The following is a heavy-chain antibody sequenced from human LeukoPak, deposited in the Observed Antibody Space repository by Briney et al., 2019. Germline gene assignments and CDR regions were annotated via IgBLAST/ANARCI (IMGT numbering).Heavy chain of an antibody. CDR1: GFTFSSYA. Sequence: GGSLRLSCAASGFTFSSYAMSWVRQAPGKGLEWVSAISGSGGSTYYADSVKGRFTISRDNADNSLYLQMNSLRAEDTAVYYCARADSTLSARRVNWFDPWGQGTLVTVSS. V-gene: IGHV3-23*01. D-gene: IGHD2-2*01. CDR2: ISGSGGST. J-gene: IGHJ5*02. CDR3: ARADSTLSARRVNWFDP.